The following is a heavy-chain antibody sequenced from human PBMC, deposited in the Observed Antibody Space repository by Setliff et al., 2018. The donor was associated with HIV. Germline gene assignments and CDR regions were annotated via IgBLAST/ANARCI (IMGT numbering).Heavy chain of an antibody. Sequence: ASVKVSCKVFGFTLSEVSIHWVRQAPGKGLEWMGYFDPQDGETVYAQKFQGRVTMTEDTSIDTAYMELTRLRSEDTAVYYCAIGGAGGWLRPMPDYWGQGTMVTVSS. CDR2: FDPQDGET. D-gene: IGHD5-12*01. CDR3: AIGGAGGWLRPMPDY. V-gene: IGHV1-24*01. J-gene: IGHJ4*02. CDR1: GFTLSEVS.